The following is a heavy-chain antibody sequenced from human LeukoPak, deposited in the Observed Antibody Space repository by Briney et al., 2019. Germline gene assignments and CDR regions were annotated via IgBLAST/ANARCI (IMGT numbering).Heavy chain of an antibody. V-gene: IGHV1-69*01. CDR3: AREVTYFDFWSGYTPSGMDV. Sequence: SVEVSCKASGGTFSSYAISWVRQAPGQGLEWMGGIIPIFGTANYAQKFQGRVTITADESTSTAYMELSSLRSEDTAVYYCAREVTYFDFWSGYTPSGMDVWGKGTTVTVSS. J-gene: IGHJ6*04. D-gene: IGHD3-3*01. CDR1: GGTFSSYA. CDR2: IIPIFGTA.